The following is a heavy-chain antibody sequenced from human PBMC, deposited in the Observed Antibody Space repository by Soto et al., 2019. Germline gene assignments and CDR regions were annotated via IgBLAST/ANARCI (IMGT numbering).Heavy chain of an antibody. Sequence: QVQLVQSGAEVKKPGSSVKVSCKASGGTFSSYAISWVRQAPGQGLEWMGGIIPIFGTANYAQKFQGRVTITAAESPSTASMELSSMRSEDTAVYYCARPPPACISTSCPPDWFDPWGQGTLVTVSS. J-gene: IGHJ5*02. CDR3: ARPPPACISTSCPPDWFDP. CDR1: GGTFSSYA. V-gene: IGHV1-69*12. D-gene: IGHD2-2*01. CDR2: IIPIFGTA.